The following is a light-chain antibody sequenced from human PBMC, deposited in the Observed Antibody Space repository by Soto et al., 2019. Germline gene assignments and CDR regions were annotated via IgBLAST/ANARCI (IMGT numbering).Light chain of an antibody. CDR1: RTVIRNN. CDR2: GAS. J-gene: IGKJ5*01. Sequence: IVLTHSPAPLSLSPGGRATLSFMASRTVIRNNLAWHQQKPGQAPRLLIYGASSRATGIPDRFSGSGSGTDFTLTISRLEPEDFAVYYCQQYDSSPSFGQGTRLEIK. V-gene: IGKV3-20*01. CDR3: QQYDSSPS.